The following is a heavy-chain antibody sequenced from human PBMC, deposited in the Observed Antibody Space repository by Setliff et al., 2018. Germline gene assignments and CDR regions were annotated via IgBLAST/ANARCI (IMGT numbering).Heavy chain of an antibody. CDR2: IKSKSEGEAR. J-gene: IGHJ5*02. D-gene: IGHD3-22*01. V-gene: IGHV3-15*01. CDR1: GITFKNAW. CDR3: STGPRDSRNYLNWIGH. Sequence: PGGSLRLSCAVSGITFKNAWMTWVRQSPGKGLEWVGRIKSKSEGEARDYAAPVKGRFTISRDDSKQIVYLQMNSLKIEDTAVYYCSTGPRDSRNYLNWIGHWGQGALGTVSS.